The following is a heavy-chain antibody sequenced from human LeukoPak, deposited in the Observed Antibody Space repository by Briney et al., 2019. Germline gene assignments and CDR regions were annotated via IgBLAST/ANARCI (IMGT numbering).Heavy chain of an antibody. CDR2: ISTYNGDT. J-gene: IGHJ2*01. CDR3: ARYLDWVFDL. CDR1: GYTFTGYY. Sequence: ASVKVSCKASGYTFTGYYMHWVRQAPGQGLEWMGWISTYNGDTKYAQKFQGRVTMTTDTSTSTTYMELRSLTSDDTAVYYCARYLDWVFDLWGRGTLVTVSS. D-gene: IGHD3-9*01. V-gene: IGHV1-18*04.